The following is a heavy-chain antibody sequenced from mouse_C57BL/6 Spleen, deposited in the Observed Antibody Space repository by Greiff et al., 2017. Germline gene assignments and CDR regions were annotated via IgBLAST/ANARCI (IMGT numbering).Heavy chain of an antibody. J-gene: IGHJ1*03. Sequence: QVHVKQSGAELVKPGASVKISCKASGYTFTAYYINWVKQRPGQGLEWIGKIGPGSGSTNYNEKFKVKATLTADKSSSTAYMQLSSLTSEDSAVDVCARSLITTVGDADVWGTGTTVTVSS. CDR1: GYTFTAYY. V-gene: IGHV1-77*01. D-gene: IGHD1-1*01. CDR3: ARSLITTVGDADV. CDR2: IGPGSGST.